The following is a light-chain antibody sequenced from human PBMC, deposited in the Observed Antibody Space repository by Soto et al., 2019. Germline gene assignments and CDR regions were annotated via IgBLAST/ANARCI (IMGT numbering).Light chain of an antibody. CDR3: QQRSNWPPT. V-gene: IGKV3-11*01. J-gene: IGKJ2*01. Sequence: EIVLTQSPATLSLSPGARATLSCRASQSVSSYLAWYQQKPGQAPRLLIYDASNRATGITARFSGSGSGTDFTLTISSLEPEDFAVYYCQQRSNWPPTFGQGTKLEIK. CDR1: QSVSSY. CDR2: DAS.